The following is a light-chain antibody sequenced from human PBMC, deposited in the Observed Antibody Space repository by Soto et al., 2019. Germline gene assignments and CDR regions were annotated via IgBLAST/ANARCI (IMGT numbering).Light chain of an antibody. CDR1: SSDVGGYNY. CDR2: DVS. CDR3: TSSTINSISLYV. J-gene: IGLJ1*01. V-gene: IGLV2-14*01. Sequence: QSVLTQPASVSGSPGQSITISCTGTSSDVGGYNYVSWYQQHPGKAPKLMIYDVSNRPSGVSNRFSGSKSGNTASLTISGLQAEDDAFYYSTSSTINSISLYVFRTGT.